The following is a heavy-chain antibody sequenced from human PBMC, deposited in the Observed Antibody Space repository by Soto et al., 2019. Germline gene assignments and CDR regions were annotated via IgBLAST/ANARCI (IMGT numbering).Heavy chain of an antibody. Sequence: GGSLRLSCAASGFTFSSYWMSWVRQAPGKGLEWVANIKQDGSEKYYVDSVKGRFTISRDNAKNSLYLQMNSLRAEDTAVYYCAREIKSWSGYNHYYSGMDVWGPGTTVTVSS. CDR2: IKQDGSEK. J-gene: IGHJ6*02. CDR3: AREIKSWSGYNHYYSGMDV. CDR1: GFTFSSYW. V-gene: IGHV3-7*03. D-gene: IGHD3-3*01.